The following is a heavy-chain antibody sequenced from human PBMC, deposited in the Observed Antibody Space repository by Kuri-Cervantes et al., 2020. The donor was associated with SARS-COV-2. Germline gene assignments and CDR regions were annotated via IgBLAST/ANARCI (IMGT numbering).Heavy chain of an antibody. CDR2: IKQDGSEK. J-gene: IGHJ3*02. D-gene: IGHD5-18*01. CDR1: GFTFSSYW. V-gene: IGHV3-7*04. Sequence: GGSLRLSCAASGFTFSSYWMSWVRQAPGKGLERVANIKQDGSEKYYVDSVKGRFTISRENAKNSLYLQMNSLRAEDAAVYYCARGYSYGYAVLDAFDIWGQGTMVTVSS. CDR3: ARGYSYGYAVLDAFDI.